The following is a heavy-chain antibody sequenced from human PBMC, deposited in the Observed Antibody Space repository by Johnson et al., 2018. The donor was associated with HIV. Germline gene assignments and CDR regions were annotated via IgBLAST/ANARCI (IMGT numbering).Heavy chain of an antibody. D-gene: IGHD3-22*01. J-gene: IGHJ3*02. CDR3: AKGYYDSSDYYYVGNAFDI. CDR1: GFTFSSYA. Sequence: QVLLVESGGGVVQPGRSLRLSCAASGFTFSSYAMHWVRQAPGKGLEWVAVISYDGSNEYYADSVKGRFTISRDNSKNTLFLQMNTLRAEDTAIYYCAKGYYDSSDYYYVGNAFDIWGQGTMVTVSS. CDR2: ISYDGSNE. V-gene: IGHV3-30-3*01.